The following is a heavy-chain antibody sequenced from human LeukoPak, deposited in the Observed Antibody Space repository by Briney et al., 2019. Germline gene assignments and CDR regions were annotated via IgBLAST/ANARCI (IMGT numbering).Heavy chain of an antibody. CDR2: ISASGDRT. J-gene: IGHJ4*02. D-gene: IGHD5-12*01. CDR3: ASGYDGDY. CDR1: GFTFSNYA. V-gene: IGHV3-23*01. Sequence: GGSLRLSCAASGFTFSNYAMPWVRQAPGKGLEWVSSISASGDRTYYTESVKGRFTVSRDNSKNTLYLQMNSLRAEDTAVYYGASGYDGDYWGQGTLVTVSS.